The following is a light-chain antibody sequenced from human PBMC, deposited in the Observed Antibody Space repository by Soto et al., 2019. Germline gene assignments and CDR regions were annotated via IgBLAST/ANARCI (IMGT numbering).Light chain of an antibody. Sequence: LTQPASVSGSTGQSITISCTGTSSDVGGYNYVSWYQQHPGKAPKLMIYDVSNRPSGVSNRFSGSKSGNTASLTISGLQAEDEADYYCSSYTSSSTLFGTVTKVTVL. V-gene: IGLV2-14*01. CDR2: DVS. CDR3: SSYTSSSTL. CDR1: SSDVGGYNY. J-gene: IGLJ1*01.